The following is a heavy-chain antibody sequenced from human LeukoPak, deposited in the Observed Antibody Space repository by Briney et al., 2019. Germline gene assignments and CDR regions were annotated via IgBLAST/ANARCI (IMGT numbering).Heavy chain of an antibody. Sequence: GGSLRLSCAASGFTFSNYWMGWVRQAPGKGLEWVSSISFSGNYIYYADSVRGRITLSRDNAKNSLFLQMNSLRAEDTAVYYCARRASTERGHSYGLDYWGQGTLVTVSS. D-gene: IGHD5-18*01. CDR3: ARRASTERGHSYGLDY. CDR2: ISFSGNYI. J-gene: IGHJ4*02. V-gene: IGHV3-21*01. CDR1: GFTFSNYW.